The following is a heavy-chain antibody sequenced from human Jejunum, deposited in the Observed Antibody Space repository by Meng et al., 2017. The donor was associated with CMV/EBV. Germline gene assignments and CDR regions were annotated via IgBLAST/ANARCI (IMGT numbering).Heavy chain of an antibody. CDR2: ISWNSGSI. D-gene: IGHD6-6*01. V-gene: IGHV3-9*01. CDR1: GFTFDDYA. J-gene: IGHJ4*02. Sequence: AASGFTFDDYAMHWVRQAPGKGLEWVSGISWNSGSIGYADSVKGRFTISRDNSNNSLYLQITHLPAEDTALYYCAKESQQLFLYYWFQGTLLPFSS. CDR3: AKESQQLFLYY.